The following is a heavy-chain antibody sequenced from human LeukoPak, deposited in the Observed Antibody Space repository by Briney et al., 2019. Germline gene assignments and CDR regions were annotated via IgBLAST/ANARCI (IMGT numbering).Heavy chain of an antibody. Sequence: PGGSLRLSCAASGFTFSSYSMNWVRQAPGKGLGWVSYISSSSSTIYYADSVKGRFTISRDNAKNSLYLQMNSLRAEDTAVYYCARDVTDHGGYSGYVYWGQGTLVTVSS. CDR2: ISSSSSTI. CDR1: GFTFSSYS. CDR3: ARDVTDHGGYSGYVY. J-gene: IGHJ4*02. D-gene: IGHD5-12*01. V-gene: IGHV3-48*01.